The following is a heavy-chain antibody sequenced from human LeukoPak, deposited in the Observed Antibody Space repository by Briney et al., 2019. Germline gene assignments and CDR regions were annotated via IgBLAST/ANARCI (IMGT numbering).Heavy chain of an antibody. CDR2: INHSGST. Sequence: SQTLSLTCAVYGGSFSGYYWSWIRQPPGKGLEWIGEINHSGSTNYNPSLKSRVTISVDTSKNQFSLKLSSVTAADTAVYYCARIPGKLSPHLKPFIEYWGQGTLVNVSS. CDR3: ARIPGKLSPHLKPFIEY. D-gene: IGHD3-16*02. CDR1: GGSFSGYY. V-gene: IGHV4-34*01. J-gene: IGHJ4*02.